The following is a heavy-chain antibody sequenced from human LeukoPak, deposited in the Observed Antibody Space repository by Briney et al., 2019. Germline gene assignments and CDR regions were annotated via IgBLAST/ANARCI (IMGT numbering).Heavy chain of an antibody. CDR3: AKDLYLTGYSFDY. V-gene: IGHV3-48*03. CDR1: GFTFSHYE. Sequence: GGSLRLPCEASGFTFSHYEMNWVRQAPGKGLEWVSYISSSGYTIYYADSVKGRFTISRDNSKNTLYLQMNSLRAEDTAVYYCAKDLYLTGYSFDYWGQGTLVTVSS. J-gene: IGHJ4*02. CDR2: ISSSGYTI. D-gene: IGHD3-9*01.